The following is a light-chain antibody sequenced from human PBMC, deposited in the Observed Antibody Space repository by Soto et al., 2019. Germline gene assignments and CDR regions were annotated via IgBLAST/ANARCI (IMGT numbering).Light chain of an antibody. Sequence: DIVMTQSPDSLAVSLGERATINCKSSQSVLSSSNNKNSIAWYQQKPGQPPRLLIYWASTRESGVPDRFSGSGSGTDFTLTISSLQAEDVAVYFCYQYEKTPPWTFGRGTQVEIK. CDR3: YQYEKTPPWT. V-gene: IGKV4-1*01. CDR2: WAS. J-gene: IGKJ1*01. CDR1: QSVLSSSNNKNS.